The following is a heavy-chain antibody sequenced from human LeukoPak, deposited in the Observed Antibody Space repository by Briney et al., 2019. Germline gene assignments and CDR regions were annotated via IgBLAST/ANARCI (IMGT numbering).Heavy chain of an antibody. V-gene: IGHV3-30*02. J-gene: IGHJ3*02. D-gene: IGHD2-2*01. CDR3: ARRYCSSTSCRGAFDI. Sequence: PGGSLRLSCAASGFTFSSYGMHWVRQAPGKGLEWVAFIRYDGSNKYYADSVKGRFTISRDNSKNTLYLQMNSLRAEDTAVYYCARRYCSSTSCRGAFDIWGQGTMVTVSS. CDR1: GFTFSSYG. CDR2: IRYDGSNK.